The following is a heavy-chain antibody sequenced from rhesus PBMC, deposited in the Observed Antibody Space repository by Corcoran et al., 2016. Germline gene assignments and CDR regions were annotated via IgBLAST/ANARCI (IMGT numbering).Heavy chain of an antibody. J-gene: IGHJ2*01. D-gene: IGHD2-15*01. Sequence: QVQLVQSGAEVKKPGSSVKVSCQTSGYTFTDYYMHWVRQAPRQGLDWMRWINPYNGNTKYAQKFQGRVTMNRDTLTSTAYMELSSLRSEDTAVYYCARLRYCSSTYCSEFDLWGPGTPITISS. CDR1: GYTFTDYY. CDR3: ARLRYCSSTYCSEFDL. CDR2: INPYNGNT. V-gene: IGHV1S2*01.